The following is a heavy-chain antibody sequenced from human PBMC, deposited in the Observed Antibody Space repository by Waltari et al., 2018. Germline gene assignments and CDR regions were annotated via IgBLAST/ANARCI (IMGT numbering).Heavy chain of an antibody. D-gene: IGHD2-15*01. CDR2: VHGSGRT. V-gene: IGHV4-4*02. CDR3: ARDRGRGLYLDT. CDR1: GDSVSSTYW. J-gene: IGHJ5*02. Sequence: QLQLQESGPGLVKPSGTLSLTCAVSGDSVSSTYWWSWVRQSPQKRLEWIGQVHGSGRTNYNPSFASRITVSLDTSNNLFALKVTSATAADTVVYYCARDRGRGLYLDTWGPGTLVTVSP.